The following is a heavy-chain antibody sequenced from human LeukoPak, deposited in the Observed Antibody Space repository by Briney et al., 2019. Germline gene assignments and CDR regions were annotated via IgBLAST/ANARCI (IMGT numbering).Heavy chain of an antibody. Sequence: GGSLRLSCAASGFSFSIYGMHWVRQAPGKGLEWVAVIWSDGSNKYYRQSVKGRFTISRDNSQNTLYLQMNSLRAEDTAVYYCAESLSGSYSAFDIWGQGTLVTVSP. CDR1: GFSFSIYG. CDR2: IWSDGSNK. CDR3: AESLSGSYSAFDI. V-gene: IGHV3-33*03. J-gene: IGHJ3*02. D-gene: IGHD3-10*01.